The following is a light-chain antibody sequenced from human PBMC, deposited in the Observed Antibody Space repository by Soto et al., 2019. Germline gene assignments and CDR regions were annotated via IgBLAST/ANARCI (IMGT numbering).Light chain of an antibody. CDR2: ENY. V-gene: IGLV1-51*02. CDR1: ASNIGNNY. Sequence: QSVLTQPPSVSAAPGKKVTISCCGSASNIGNNYVSWYQQLPGTAPKLLIYENYERPSGIPDRFSGSKSGTSATLGITGLQTGDEADYYCGAWDNSLTGGVFGGGTKLTVL. J-gene: IGLJ2*01. CDR3: GAWDNSLTGGV.